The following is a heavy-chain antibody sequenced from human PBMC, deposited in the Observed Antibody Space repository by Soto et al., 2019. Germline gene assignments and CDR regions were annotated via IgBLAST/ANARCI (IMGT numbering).Heavy chain of an antibody. Sequence: PGGSLSLSCAASGFTFSSYAMSWVRQAPGKGLEWVSSISSSSSNIYYADSVKGRFTISRDNAKNSLYLQMNSLRAEDTAVYYCAFTTVSKRFDYWGQGTLVTVSS. V-gene: IGHV3-21*01. J-gene: IGHJ4*02. CDR1: GFTFSSYA. D-gene: IGHD4-17*01. CDR2: ISSSSSNI. CDR3: AFTTVSKRFDY.